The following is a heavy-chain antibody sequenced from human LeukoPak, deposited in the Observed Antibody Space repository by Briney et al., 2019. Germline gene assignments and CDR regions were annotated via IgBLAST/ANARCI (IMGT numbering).Heavy chain of an antibody. CDR2: TYYRSKWYN. CDR3: ARQNNTYHHYNLGWFDP. D-gene: IGHD5-24*01. Sequence: SQTLSLTCAISGESVSSNSAAWNWIRHSPSRGLEWLGRTYYRSKWYNNYAVSVKSRITINPDTSKNQFSLQLSSVAPEDTAVYYCARQNNTYHHYNLGWFDPWGQGTLVTVSS. J-gene: IGHJ5*02. V-gene: IGHV6-1*01. CDR1: GESVSSNSAA.